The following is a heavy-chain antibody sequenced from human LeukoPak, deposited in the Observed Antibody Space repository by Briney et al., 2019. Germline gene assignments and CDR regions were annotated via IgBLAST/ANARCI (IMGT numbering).Heavy chain of an antibody. J-gene: IGHJ5*02. CDR1: GYTFTSYY. CDR3: ARVLPPRITMVRGVPVYNWFDP. CDR2: INPSGGST. Sequence: ASVKVSCKASGYTFTSYYMHWVRQAPGQGLEWMGIINPSGGSTSYAQKFQGRVTMTRDTSTSTVYMELSRLRSDDTAVYYCARVLPPRITMVRGVPVYNWFDPWGQGTLVTVSS. V-gene: IGHV1-46*01. D-gene: IGHD3-10*01.